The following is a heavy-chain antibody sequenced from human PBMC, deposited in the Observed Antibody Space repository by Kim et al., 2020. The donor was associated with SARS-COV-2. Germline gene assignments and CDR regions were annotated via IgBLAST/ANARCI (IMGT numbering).Heavy chain of an antibody. CDR2: ISYDGSNK. D-gene: IGHD6-19*01. J-gene: IGHJ1*01. CDR1: GFTFSSYA. V-gene: IGHV3-30*04. CDR3: ARDLAVAGSEYFHH. Sequence: GGSLRLSCAASGFTFSSYAMHWVRQAPGKGLEWVAVISYDGSNKYYADSVKGRFTISRDNSKNTLYLQMNSLRAEDTAVYYCARDLAVAGSEYFHHWGQG.